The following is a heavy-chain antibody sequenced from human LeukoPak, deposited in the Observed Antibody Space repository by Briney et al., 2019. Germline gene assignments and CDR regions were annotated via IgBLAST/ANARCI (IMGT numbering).Heavy chain of an antibody. V-gene: IGHV1-69*13. Sequence: ASVTVSFTASGGTFSIYAFSWVRQAPAQGLEWMGGIIPIFGTANYAQKFQGRVTITADESTSTAYMDLSSLRSEETAVYYGARGRCSEGSCRDGGELYYGMDVWGKGTTGTVS. CDR3: ARGRCSEGSCRDGGELYYGMDV. CDR2: IIPIFGTA. J-gene: IGHJ6*04. D-gene: IGHD2-15*01. CDR1: GGTFSIYA.